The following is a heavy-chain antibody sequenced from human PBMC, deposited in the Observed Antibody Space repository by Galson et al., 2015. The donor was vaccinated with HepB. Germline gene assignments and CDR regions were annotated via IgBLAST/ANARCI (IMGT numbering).Heavy chain of an antibody. CDR3: ARAGRTDYAFWAGSNGVDP. CDR1: GYTLTNHY. D-gene: IGHD3-3*01. J-gene: IGHJ5*02. CDR2: INPTSVST. V-gene: IGHV1-46*03. Sequence: SVKASCKASGYTLTNHYLHWVRQAPGQGLEWMGIINPTSVSTTYAEKFQGRITMTRDTSTSTMYMELSSLRSEDTAVDYCARAGRTDYAFWAGSNGVDPWGQGTLVTVSS.